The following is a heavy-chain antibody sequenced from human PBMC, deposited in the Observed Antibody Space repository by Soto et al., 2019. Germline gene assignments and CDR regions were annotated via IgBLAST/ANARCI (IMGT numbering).Heavy chain of an antibody. Sequence: QEQLVQAGAEVKKPGSSVRISCRAYGGTFSNDAVSWVRQAPGQGLQWMGGIIPIFGTTHYAQKFQGRVTITAAESTATAYMELRRVTSEDTAVSYCATGLRTGNNGMDVWGQGTAVTVSS. D-gene: IGHD4-4*01. CDR1: GGTFSNDA. CDR2: IIPIFGTT. J-gene: IGHJ6*01. CDR3: ATGLRTGNNGMDV. V-gene: IGHV1-69*01.